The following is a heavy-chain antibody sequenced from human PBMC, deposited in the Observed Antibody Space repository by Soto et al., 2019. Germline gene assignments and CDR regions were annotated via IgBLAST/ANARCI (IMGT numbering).Heavy chain of an antibody. Sequence: SETLSLTCAVYGGSFSGYYWSWIRQPPGKGLEWIGEINHSGSTNYNPSLKSRVTISVDTSKNQFSLKLSSVTAADTAVYYCARGGSQQEDYYYYGMDVWGQGTTVTSP. CDR1: GGSFSGYY. CDR3: ARGGSQQEDYYYYGMDV. V-gene: IGHV4-34*01. D-gene: IGHD6-13*01. CDR2: INHSGST. J-gene: IGHJ6*02.